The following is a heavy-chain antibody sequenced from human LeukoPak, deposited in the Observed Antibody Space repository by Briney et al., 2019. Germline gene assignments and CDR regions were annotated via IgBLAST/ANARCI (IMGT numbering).Heavy chain of an antibody. Sequence: PSETLSLTCTVSGGSISSYYWSWIRQPPGKGLEWIGYIYYSGSTNYNPSLKSRVTISVDTSKNQFSLKLSSVTAADTAVYYCARSRRDAFDIWGQGTMVTVSS. J-gene: IGHJ3*02. CDR3: ARSRRDAFDI. V-gene: IGHV4-59*01. CDR2: IYYSGST. D-gene: IGHD6-13*01. CDR1: GGSISSYY.